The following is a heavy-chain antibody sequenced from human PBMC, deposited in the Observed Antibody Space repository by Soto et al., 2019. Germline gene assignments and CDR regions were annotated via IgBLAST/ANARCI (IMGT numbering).Heavy chain of an antibody. Sequence: QVQLQQWGAGLLKPSETLSLTCAVYGGSFSGYYWSWIRQPPGKGLEWIGEINHSGSTNYNPSLMSRVALSVDPSKNQFSRKLSSVTAADTDVSYCARLYPPLRGSSWLDYWGQGTLVTVSS. CDR1: GGSFSGYY. J-gene: IGHJ4*02. D-gene: IGHD6-13*01. CDR3: ARLYPPLRGSSWLDY. V-gene: IGHV4-34*01. CDR2: INHSGST.